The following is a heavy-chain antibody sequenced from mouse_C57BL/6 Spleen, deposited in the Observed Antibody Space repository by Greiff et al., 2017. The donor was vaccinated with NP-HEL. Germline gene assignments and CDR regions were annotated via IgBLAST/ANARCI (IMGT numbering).Heavy chain of an antibody. J-gene: IGHJ2*01. CDR2: ISSGSSTI. CDR1: GFTFSDYG. Sequence: EVKVVESGGGLVKPGGSLKLSCAASGFTFSDYGMHWVRQAPEKGLEWVAYISSGSSTIYYADTVKGRFTISRDNAKNTLFLQMTSLRSEDTAMYYCAKGGNYYGSLYYFDYWGQGTTLTVSS. CDR3: AKGGNYYGSLYYFDY. V-gene: IGHV5-17*01. D-gene: IGHD1-1*01.